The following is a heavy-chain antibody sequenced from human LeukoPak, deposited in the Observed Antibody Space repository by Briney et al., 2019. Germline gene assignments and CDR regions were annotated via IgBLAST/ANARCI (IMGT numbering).Heavy chain of an antibody. Sequence: GESLKISCKGSGCSNNNYWIGWVRQMPGKGLEGMGIIYPADSDIRDDPSFQGQVTISADKSISTVYLQWGSLKASDTAMYYCARKEYCSGGSCYAWFDPGAREPWSPSPQ. D-gene: IGHD2-15*01. CDR3: ARKEYCSGGSCYAWFDP. CDR2: IYPADSDI. V-gene: IGHV5-51*01. CDR1: GCSNNNYW. J-gene: IGHJ5*02.